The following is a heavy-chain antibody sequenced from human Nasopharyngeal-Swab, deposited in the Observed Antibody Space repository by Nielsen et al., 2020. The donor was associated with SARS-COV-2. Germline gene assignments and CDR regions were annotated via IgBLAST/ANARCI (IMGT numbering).Heavy chain of an antibody. Sequence: SETLSLTCTVSGGSISSGNYYWSWIRQPLGKGLEWIGYIYYSGSTYYNPSLKSRVTISVDTSKNQFSLKLSSVTAADTAVYYCARLPVLRSSTDAFDIWGQGTMVTVSS. D-gene: IGHD3-3*01. V-gene: IGHV4-30-4*08. J-gene: IGHJ3*02. CDR3: ARLPVLRSSTDAFDI. CDR1: GGSISSGNYY. CDR2: IYYSGST.